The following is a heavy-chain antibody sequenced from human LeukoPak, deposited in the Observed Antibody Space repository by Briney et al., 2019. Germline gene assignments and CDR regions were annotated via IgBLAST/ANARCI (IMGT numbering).Heavy chain of an antibody. J-gene: IGHJ6*03. V-gene: IGHV4-34*01. D-gene: IGHD3-22*01. Sequence: PSETLSLTCAVYGGSFSGYYWTWIRQTPEKGREGIGEMNPSGSTNYNPSLKSRVTISVDTSKNQFSLELSSVTAADTAVYYCARGRQDVTMIVVVMTAVSYYLDVWGKGTTVTVS. CDR2: MNPSGST. CDR1: GGSFSGYY. CDR3: ARGRQDVTMIVVVMTAVSYYLDV.